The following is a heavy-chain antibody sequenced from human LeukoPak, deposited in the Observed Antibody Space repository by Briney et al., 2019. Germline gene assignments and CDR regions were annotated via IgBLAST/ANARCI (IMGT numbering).Heavy chain of an antibody. CDR2: ISYDGSIK. Sequence: GGALRLSCAASVFTSRGYAMHCVREAPGRGLERGAVISYDGSIKYYADSVKGRFTIARDKSKNTLYLQMNSRRAEDTAVYYCAGVLSDWGQGTLVTVCS. D-gene: IGHD2/OR15-2a*01. CDR3: AGVLSD. CDR1: VFTSRGYA. J-gene: IGHJ4*02. V-gene: IGHV3-30*01.